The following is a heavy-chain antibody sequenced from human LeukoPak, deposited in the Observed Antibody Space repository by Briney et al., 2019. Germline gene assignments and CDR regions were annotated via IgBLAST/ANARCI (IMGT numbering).Heavy chain of an antibody. CDR2: INPNSGGT. V-gene: IGHV1-2*02. CDR1: GYTFTGYY. CDR3: ARHKEGIMVRGLITKKERAYKWFDP. J-gene: IGHJ5*02. D-gene: IGHD3-10*01. Sequence: ASVKVSCKASGYTFTGYYMHWVRQAPGQGLEWMGWINPNSGGTNYAQKFQGRVTMTRDTSISTAYMELSRLRSDDTAVYYCARHKEGIMVRGLITKKERAYKWFDPWGQGTLVTVSS.